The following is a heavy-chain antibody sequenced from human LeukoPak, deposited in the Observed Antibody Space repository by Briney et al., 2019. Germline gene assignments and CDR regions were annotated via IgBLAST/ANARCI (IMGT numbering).Heavy chain of an antibody. Sequence: GGSLRLSCTASGFTFSNYEMNWVRQAPGKGPEWVAYISSSTGTFIYYADSVKGRFTISRDNAKNSLYLQMSSLRAEDTALYYCARTLSGYDSDFDCWGRGALVTVSS. CDR2: ISSSTGTFI. V-gene: IGHV3-48*03. CDR3: ARTLSGYDSDFDC. CDR1: GFTFSNYE. J-gene: IGHJ4*02. D-gene: IGHD5-12*01.